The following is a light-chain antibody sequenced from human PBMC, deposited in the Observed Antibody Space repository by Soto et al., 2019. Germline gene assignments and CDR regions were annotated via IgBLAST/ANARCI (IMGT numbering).Light chain of an antibody. CDR1: SSDVGGYNY. CDR2: NVS. CDR3: SSFTSSNTVL. J-gene: IGLJ2*01. V-gene: IGLV2-14*01. Sequence: QSALTQPASVSGSPGQSITISCTGTSSDVGGYNYVSWYQQHPGKAPKLIIYNVSNRPSGVSNRFSGSKSGNTASLTISGLQAEDEGHYYCSSFTSSNTVLFGGGTKLTGL.